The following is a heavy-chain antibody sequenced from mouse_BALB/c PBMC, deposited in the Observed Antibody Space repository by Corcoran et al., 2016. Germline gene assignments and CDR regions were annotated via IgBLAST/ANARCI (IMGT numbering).Heavy chain of an antibody. D-gene: IGHD1-1*01. CDR1: GYTFTEYT. CDR2: INPNNGGT. V-gene: IGHV1-18*01. Sequence: EVQLQQSGPELVKPGASVKISCKTSGYTFTEYTMHWVKQRHGKSLEWIGGINPNNGGTSYNQKFKGKATLTVDKSSSTANMELHSLTAEDSAVDYCARGRASSYWYFDVWGAGTTVTVSS. J-gene: IGHJ1*01. CDR3: ARGRASSYWYFDV.